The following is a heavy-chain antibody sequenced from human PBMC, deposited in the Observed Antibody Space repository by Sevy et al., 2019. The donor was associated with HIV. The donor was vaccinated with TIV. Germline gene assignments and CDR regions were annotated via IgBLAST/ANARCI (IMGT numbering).Heavy chain of an antibody. J-gene: IGHJ6*02. CDR2: ISSGSSTI. V-gene: IGHV3-48*01. D-gene: IGHD3-10*01. Sequence: GGSLRLTCAASGFTFSSYSMNWVRQAPGKGLEWVSYISSGSSTIYYADSVKGRFTISRDNAKNSLYLQMNSLRAEDTAVYYCARVTSTGRYGMDVWGQRTTVTVSS. CDR1: GFTFSSYS. CDR3: ARVTSTGRYGMDV.